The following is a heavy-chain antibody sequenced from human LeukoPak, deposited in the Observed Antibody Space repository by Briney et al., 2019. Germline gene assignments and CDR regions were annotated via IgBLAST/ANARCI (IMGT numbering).Heavy chain of an antibody. CDR3: ARDGGRLGIVPGDY. CDR2: ISYDGSNE. CDR1: GFTFSSYA. Sequence: PGGSLRLSCAASGFTFSSYAMHWVRQAPGKGLEWVAVISYDGSNEYYADSVKGRFTISRDNSKNTLYLQMNSLRAEDTAVYYCARDGGRLGIVPGDYWGQGTLVTVSS. J-gene: IGHJ4*02. D-gene: IGHD2-2*01. V-gene: IGHV3-30-3*01.